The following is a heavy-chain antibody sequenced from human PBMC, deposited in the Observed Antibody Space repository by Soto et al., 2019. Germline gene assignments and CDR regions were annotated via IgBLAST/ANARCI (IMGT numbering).Heavy chain of an antibody. CDR3: ARDLELDPLIFYRGWFDP. V-gene: IGHV1-18*01. Sequence: ASVKVSCKASGYTFTSYGISWVRQAPGQGLEWMGWISAYNGNTNYAQKLQGRVTMTTDTSTSTAYMELRSLRSDDTAVYYCARDLELDPLIFYRGWFDPWGQGTLVTVSS. J-gene: IGHJ5*02. D-gene: IGHD1-1*01. CDR1: GYTFTSYG. CDR2: ISAYNGNT.